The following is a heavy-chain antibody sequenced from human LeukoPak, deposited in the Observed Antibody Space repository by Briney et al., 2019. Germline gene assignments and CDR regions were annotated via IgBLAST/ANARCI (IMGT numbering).Heavy chain of an antibody. V-gene: IGHV3-43*02. CDR1: GCTFDDYG. D-gene: IGHD1-1*01. CDR2: ISGNADRI. Sequence: GGSLRLSCAASGCTFDDYGMQWVRQAPGKGLEYVSLISGNADRIEYADSVEGRFTISRDNSKNSLYLQMNSLRIEDTAMYYCANAEYTKSSKYYYYHYMDVWGKGTPVTVSS. CDR3: ANAEYTKSSKYYYYHYMDV. J-gene: IGHJ6*03.